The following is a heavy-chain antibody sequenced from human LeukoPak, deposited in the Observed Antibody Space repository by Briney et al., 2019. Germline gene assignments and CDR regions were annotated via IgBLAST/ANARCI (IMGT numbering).Heavy chain of an antibody. V-gene: IGHV4-59*01. CDR1: GGSISTYY. D-gene: IGHD6-6*01. J-gene: IGHJ1*01. Sequence: SETLSLTCTVSGGSISTYYWNWIRQPPGKGLEWIGYIYHSGSTNYNPSLQSRVTISVDTSKNQFSLNLNSVTAADTAVYYCARGGATRLHFQNWGQGTLVTVSS. CDR2: IYHSGST. CDR3: ARGGATRLHFQN.